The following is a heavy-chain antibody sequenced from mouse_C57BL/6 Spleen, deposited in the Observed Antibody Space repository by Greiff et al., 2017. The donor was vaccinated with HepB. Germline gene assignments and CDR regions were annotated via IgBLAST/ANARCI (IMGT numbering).Heavy chain of an antibody. V-gene: IGHV1-22*01. CDR2: INPNNGGT. Sequence: EVQLQQSGPELVKPGASVKMSCKASGYTFTDYNMHWVKQSHGKSLEWIGYINPNNGGTSYNQKFKGKATLTVNKSSSTAYMELRSLTSEDSAVYYCAKEGGYGNYVNYWGQGTTLTVSS. D-gene: IGHD2-1*01. CDR3: AKEGGYGNYVNY. J-gene: IGHJ2*01. CDR1: GYTFTDYN.